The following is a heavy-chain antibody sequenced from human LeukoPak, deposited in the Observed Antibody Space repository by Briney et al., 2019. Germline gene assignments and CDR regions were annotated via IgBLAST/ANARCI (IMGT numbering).Heavy chain of an antibody. V-gene: IGHV3-49*04. CDR1: GFTFSSYW. CDR2: IRSKTYGGTT. CDR3: TRESRDDYNYWGRKFDY. D-gene: IGHD5-24*01. J-gene: IGHJ4*02. Sequence: GGSLRLSCAASGFTFSSYWMSWVRQAPGKGLEWVGFIRSKTYGGTTEYAASVQGRFTISRDDSKSIAYLQMSGLKTEDTALYYCTRESRDDYNYWGRKFDYWGQGTLVTVSS.